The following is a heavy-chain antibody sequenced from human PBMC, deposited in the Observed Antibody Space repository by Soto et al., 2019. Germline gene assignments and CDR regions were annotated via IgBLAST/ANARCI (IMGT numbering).Heavy chain of an antibody. CDR1: GFSLSTSGVG. J-gene: IGHJ5*02. D-gene: IGHD6-13*01. CDR3: AHSRLAAAGPHYNWFDP. Sequence: QITLKESGPTLVKPTQTLTLTCTFSGFSLSTSGVGVGWIRQPPGKSLEWLALIYWDDDKRYSPSLKSRRTITKDTSKDQVVLTMTISDPVDTATYYCAHSRLAAAGPHYNWFDPWGQGTLVTVSS. V-gene: IGHV2-5*02. CDR2: IYWDDDK.